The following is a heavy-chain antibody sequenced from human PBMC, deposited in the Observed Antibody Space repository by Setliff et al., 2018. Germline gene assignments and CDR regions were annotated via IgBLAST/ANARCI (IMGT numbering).Heavy chain of an antibody. CDR2: IFYSGRT. V-gene: IGHV4-39*01. J-gene: IGHJ4*02. CDR1: GASITNINYY. D-gene: IGHD3-16*01. Sequence: PSETLSLTCTVSGASITNINYYWGLIRQPPGKGLEWIGSIFYSGRTFYNPSLKSRVTISVDTSKNQFSLTLSSVTAADTAVYYCARLPNYVWASPVDYWGQGTLVTVSS. CDR3: ARLPNYVWASPVDY.